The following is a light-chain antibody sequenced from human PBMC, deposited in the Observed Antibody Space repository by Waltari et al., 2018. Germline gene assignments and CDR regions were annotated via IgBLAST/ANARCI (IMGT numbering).Light chain of an antibody. V-gene: IGKV4-1*01. CDR1: QSVLFSSNNENY. J-gene: IGKJ2*01. CDR3: QQYYNTPYT. Sequence: DIVMTQSPDSLAVSLGERATINCKSSQSVLFSSNNENYLAWYQQKPGQPPKLLIYVASIRESGVPYRFSGSGSGTDFTLTISSLQAEDVAVYYCQQYYNTPYTFGQGTKLEIK. CDR2: VAS.